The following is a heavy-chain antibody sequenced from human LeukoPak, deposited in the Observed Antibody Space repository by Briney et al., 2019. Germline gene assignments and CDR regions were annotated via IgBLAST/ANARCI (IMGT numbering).Heavy chain of an antibody. CDR2: IIPIFGTA. CDR1: GGTFSSYA. D-gene: IGHD6-6*01. V-gene: IGHV1-69*05. CDR3: AGLAARPYWFDP. J-gene: IGHJ5*02. Sequence: ASVKVSCKASGGTFSSYAISWVRQAPGQGLEWMGGIIPIFGTANYAQKFQGRVTITTDESTSTAYMELSSLRSEDTAVYYCAGLAARPYWFDPWGQGTLVTVSP.